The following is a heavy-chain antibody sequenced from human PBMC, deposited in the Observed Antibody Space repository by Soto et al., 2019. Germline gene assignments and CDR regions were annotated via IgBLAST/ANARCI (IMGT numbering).Heavy chain of an antibody. V-gene: IGHV4-34*01. CDR2: INHSGGT. J-gene: IGHJ5*02. Sequence: SETLSLTCAVYGGSFSGYYWSWIRQPPGKGLEWIGEINHSGGTNYNPSLKSRVTISVDTSKNQFSLKLSSVTAADTAVYYCAGCSGGSCYSVGWFDPWGQGTLVTVSS. CDR3: AGCSGGSCYSVGWFDP. CDR1: GGSFSGYY. D-gene: IGHD2-15*01.